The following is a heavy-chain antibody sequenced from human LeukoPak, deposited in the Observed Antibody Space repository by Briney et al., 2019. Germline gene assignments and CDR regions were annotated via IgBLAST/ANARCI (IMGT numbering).Heavy chain of an antibody. V-gene: IGHV1-18*01. CDR3: AREDGYNGFAFVF. CDR1: GCTFTSYG. J-gene: IGHJ4*02. CDR2: ISTYNGNT. Sequence: NLTCKVSGCTFTSYGISWIRQAPGHGLEWMGWISTYNGNTNYTQKLQGRFTMTTDTSTNTAFMQLRSLRSDDAAVYYCAREDGYNGFAFVFWGQGTVVTVSS. D-gene: IGHD5-24*01.